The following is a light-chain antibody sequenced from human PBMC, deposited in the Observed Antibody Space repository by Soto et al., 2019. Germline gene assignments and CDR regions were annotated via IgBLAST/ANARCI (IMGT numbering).Light chain of an antibody. Sequence: DIQMTQSPSSLSASVGDRVTITCRASQNIGSYLNWYQHKPGIAPKLLIYAASSLQSGGPSRFRGSGSGTDFTLTISGLQPEDFATYYCQQSYSYPQFTFGPGTKVDIK. CDR2: AAS. CDR3: QQSYSYPQFT. V-gene: IGKV1-39*01. J-gene: IGKJ3*01. CDR1: QNIGSY.